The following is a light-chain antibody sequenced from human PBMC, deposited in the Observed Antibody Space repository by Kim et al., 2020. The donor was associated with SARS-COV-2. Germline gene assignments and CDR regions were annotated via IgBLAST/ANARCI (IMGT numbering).Light chain of an antibody. CDR1: SLRSYY. Sequence: VALRQTVRITCQGDSLRSYYATWYQQKPGQAPIVVIYGKNNRPSGIPDRFSGSSSGDTASLTITGTQAGDEADYYCNSRGSNDNVLFGGGTKVTVL. CDR3: NSRGSNDNVL. J-gene: IGLJ2*01. CDR2: GKN. V-gene: IGLV3-19*01.